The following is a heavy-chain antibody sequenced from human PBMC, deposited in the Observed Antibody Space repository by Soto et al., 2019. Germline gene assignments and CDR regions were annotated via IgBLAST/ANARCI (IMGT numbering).Heavy chain of an antibody. CDR2: ISAYNGNT. CDR1: GYTFTSYG. CDR3: ARYFIYSYGDLRQLHSFPTQRSPDL. Sequence: ASVKVSCKASGYTFTSYGISWVRQAPGQGLEWMGWISAYNGNTNYAQKLQGRVTMTTDTSTSTVYMEMSSLRSEDTAVYYCARYFIYSYGDLRQLHSFPTQRSPDL. D-gene: IGHD4-17*01. J-gene: IGHJ2*01. V-gene: IGHV1-18*01.